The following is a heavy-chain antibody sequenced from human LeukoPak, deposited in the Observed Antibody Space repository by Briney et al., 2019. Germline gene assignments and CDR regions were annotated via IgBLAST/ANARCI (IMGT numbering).Heavy chain of an antibody. Sequence: ASVKISFKASVYTFSGNYIHWLRQAPGQGLEWMGWIDANNGDTKSAQKFQGRVTMSRDTSISTAYMDLSSLSPDDAAVYYCARDPSSVTLYFFDYWGQGTLVTVSS. CDR3: ARDPSSVTLYFFDY. V-gene: IGHV1-2*02. J-gene: IGHJ4*02. D-gene: IGHD4-11*01. CDR1: VYTFSGNY. CDR2: IDANNGDT.